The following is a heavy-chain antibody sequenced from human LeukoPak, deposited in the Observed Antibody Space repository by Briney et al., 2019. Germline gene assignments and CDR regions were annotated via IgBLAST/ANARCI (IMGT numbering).Heavy chain of an antibody. V-gene: IGHV4-59*01. D-gene: IGHD3-9*01. Sequence: SETLSLTCSVSDDSITMYYWTWIRQPPGKGLEWIGYIYYSGSTNYNPSLKSRVTISVDTSKNQFSLKLSSVTAADTAVYYCATLRYFDWVALDYWGQGTLVTVSS. CDR3: ATLRYFDWVALDY. CDR2: IYYSGST. J-gene: IGHJ4*02. CDR1: DDSITMYY.